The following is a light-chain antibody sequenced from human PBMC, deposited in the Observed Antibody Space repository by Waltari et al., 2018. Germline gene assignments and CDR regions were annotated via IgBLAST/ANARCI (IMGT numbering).Light chain of an antibody. J-gene: IGKJ1*01. Sequence: AIRMTQSPSSFSASTGDRVTITCRASQAIGSYLAWYRQKPGSVPIPLISAASTLQSGVPSRFTGSGSGTDFTLTINCLQSEDFATYYCQQYYDYPRTFGQGTKVEVK. V-gene: IGKV1-8*01. CDR2: AAS. CDR1: QAIGSY. CDR3: QQYYDYPRT.